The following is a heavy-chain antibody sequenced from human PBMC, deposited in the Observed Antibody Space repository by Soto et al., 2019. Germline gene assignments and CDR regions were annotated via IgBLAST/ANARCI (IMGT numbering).Heavy chain of an antibody. CDR2: IYYSGST. V-gene: IGHV4-59*08. D-gene: IGHD2-8*01. J-gene: IGHJ4*02. CDR1: GGSISSYY. CDR3: ARHCTDGVCYSF. Sequence: PSETLSLTCTVSGGSISSYYWSWIRQPPGKGLEWIGYIYYSGSTNYNPSLKSRVTISVDTSKNQFSLKLSSVTAADTAVYYCARHCTDGVCYSFWGQGTLVTVSS.